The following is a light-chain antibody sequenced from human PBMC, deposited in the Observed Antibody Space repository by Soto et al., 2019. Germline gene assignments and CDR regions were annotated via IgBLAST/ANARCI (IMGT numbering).Light chain of an antibody. CDR2: DAS. CDR3: QQRGDWPFT. V-gene: IGKV3-11*01. CDR1: QSISRY. J-gene: IGKJ4*01. Sequence: EIVLTQSPATLSLSPGDRATLSCRASQSISRYLAWYQQRPGQAPRLLIYDASNRASGIPARFSGSGSGTHFTLTIGSLEPEAFAVYFCQQRGDWPFTFGGGSKVEIK.